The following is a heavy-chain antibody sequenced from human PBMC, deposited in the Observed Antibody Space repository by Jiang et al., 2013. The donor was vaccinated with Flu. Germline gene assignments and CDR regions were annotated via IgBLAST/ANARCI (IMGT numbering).Heavy chain of an antibody. CDR3: AREPHVAIVTNFDY. CDR2: IKQDGSER. Sequence: QLLESGGGLVQPGGSLRLSCAVSGFTFSNHWMNWVRQAPGKGLEWVANIKQDGSERYYVDSVKGRFTISRDNAKNSLYLQMNSLRAEDTAVYYCAREPHVAIVTNFDYWGQGTLVTVSS. J-gene: IGHJ4*02. V-gene: IGHV3-7*03. D-gene: IGHD5-18*01. CDR1: GFTFSNHW.